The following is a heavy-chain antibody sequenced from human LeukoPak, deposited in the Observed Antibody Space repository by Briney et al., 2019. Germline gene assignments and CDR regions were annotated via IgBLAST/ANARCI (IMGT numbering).Heavy chain of an antibody. V-gene: IGHV1-2*02. D-gene: IGHD3-22*01. CDR2: IYPYSGDT. CDR3: ATVGGFSSDYYDSSGPAAHAFDI. Sequence: ASVKVSCKASGYTFTGYYIHWVRQAPGQGLEWMGWIYPYSGDTNYAQNFQGRVTMTRDTSISTAYMELSSLRSEDTAVYYCATVGGFSSDYYDSSGPAAHAFDIWGQGTMVTVSS. CDR1: GYTFTGYY. J-gene: IGHJ3*02.